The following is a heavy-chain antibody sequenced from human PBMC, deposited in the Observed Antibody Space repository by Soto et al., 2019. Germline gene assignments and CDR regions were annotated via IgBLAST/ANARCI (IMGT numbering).Heavy chain of an antibody. CDR2: ISHDGTNK. D-gene: IGHD6-13*01. Sequence: QVQLVESGGGVVQPGRSLRLSCGVSGFTFSTYALHWVRQPPGKGLEWVAVISHDGTNKYYAGSVKGRFTISRDNSRNILYLQMYSLRPEDTAVYYCVREPGEVVPGIEASVFFGGDWYFDPWGRGTLVTVSS. CDR1: GFTFSTYA. J-gene: IGHJ2*01. V-gene: IGHV3-30-3*01. CDR3: VREPGEVVPGIEASVFFGGDWYFDP.